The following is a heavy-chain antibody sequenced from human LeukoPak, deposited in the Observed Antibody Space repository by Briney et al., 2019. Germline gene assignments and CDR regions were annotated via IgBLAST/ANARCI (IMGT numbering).Heavy chain of an antibody. Sequence: GGSLRLSCVDSGFTVSYNYTSWVRQASGEGLEWISVIYSGGSTYYADSVKGRFTISRDDSKNTLYLQMNSLRAEDTAVYYCARDLGHWGQGTLVTVSS. V-gene: IGHV3-66*01. J-gene: IGHJ4*02. CDR1: GFTVSYNY. CDR3: ARDLGH. CDR2: IYSGGST.